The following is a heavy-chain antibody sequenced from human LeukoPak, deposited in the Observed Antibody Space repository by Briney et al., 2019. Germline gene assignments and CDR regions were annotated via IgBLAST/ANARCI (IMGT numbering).Heavy chain of an antibody. J-gene: IGHJ4*02. D-gene: IGHD3-22*01. Sequence: GGSLRLSCAASGFTFDDYGMSWVRQAPGKGLEWVSAISGSGGSTYYADSVKGRFTISRDNSKNTLYLQMNSLRAEDTAVYYCAKDLRKYYYDSSGSTYWGQGTLVTVSS. V-gene: IGHV3-23*01. CDR3: AKDLRKYYYDSSGSTY. CDR2: ISGSGGST. CDR1: GFTFDDYG.